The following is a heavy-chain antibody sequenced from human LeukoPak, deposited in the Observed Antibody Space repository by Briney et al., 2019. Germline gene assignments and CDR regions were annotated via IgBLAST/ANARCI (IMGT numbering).Heavy chain of an antibody. D-gene: IGHD2-15*01. CDR1: GGSITNYY. V-gene: IGHV4-59*01. CDR2: IYYSGTT. J-gene: IGHJ3*02. Sequence: SETLSLTCTVSGGSITNYYGGWLRQTPGKGLELIGYIYYSGTTNYNPSLQSRVSISVDTSKKQFSLRLTSVTAADTAVYYCARSPGGGFDIWGQGTMVTVSS. CDR3: ARSPGGGFDI.